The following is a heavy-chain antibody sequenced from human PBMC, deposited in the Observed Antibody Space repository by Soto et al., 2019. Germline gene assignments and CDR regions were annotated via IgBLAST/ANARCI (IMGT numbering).Heavy chain of an antibody. CDR2: SIPIFGTA. CDR3: ARGPQAQYSSSSVWYFDL. V-gene: IGHV1-69*01. J-gene: IGHJ2*01. CDR1: GGTFSSYA. Sequence: QVQLVQSGAEVKKPGSSVKVSCKASGGTFSSYAISWVRQAPGQGLEWMGGSIPIFGTANYAQKVQGRVTITADESTSTAYMELSSLRSEDTAVYYCARGPQAQYSSSSVWYFDLWGRGTLVTGSS. D-gene: IGHD6-6*01.